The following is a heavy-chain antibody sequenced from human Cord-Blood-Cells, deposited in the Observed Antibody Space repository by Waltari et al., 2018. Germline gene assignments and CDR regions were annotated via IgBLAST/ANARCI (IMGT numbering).Heavy chain of an antibody. V-gene: IGHV4-39*07. CDR1: GGSISSSSYY. D-gene: IGHD3-10*01. J-gene: IGHJ3*02. CDR3: ARTKGFGSDAFDI. CDR2: IYYRGST. Sequence: QLQLQESGPGLVKPSETLSLTCTVSGGSISSSSYYWGWIRQPPGKGLEWIVIIYYRGSTYYNPSLKSRVTISVDTSKNQFSLKLSSVTAADTAVYYCARTKGFGSDAFDIWGQGTMVTVSS.